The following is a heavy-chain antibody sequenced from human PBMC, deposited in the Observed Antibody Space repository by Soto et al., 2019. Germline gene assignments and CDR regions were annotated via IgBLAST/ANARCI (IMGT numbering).Heavy chain of an antibody. CDR3: AREGLGVVTATPDY. V-gene: IGHV3-74*01. Sequence: GGSLRRSCAASGFTFSSYWMHWVRQAPGKGLVWVSRINSDGSSTSYADSVKGRFTISRDNAKNTLYLQMNSLRAEDTAVYYCAREGLGVVTATPDYWGQGTLVTVSS. CDR2: INSDGSST. D-gene: IGHD2-21*02. CDR1: GFTFSSYW. J-gene: IGHJ4*02.